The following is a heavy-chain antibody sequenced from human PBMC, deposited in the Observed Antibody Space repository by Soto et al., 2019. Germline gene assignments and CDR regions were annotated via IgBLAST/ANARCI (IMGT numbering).Heavy chain of an antibody. J-gene: IGHJ4*02. CDR3: AKSITARPFDY. Sequence: GGSLRLSCTASGFPFSSYGMSWVRQAPGKGLEWVSAISGSGGNTYYADSVKGRFTISRDNSKNTLYLQMNSLRAEDTAVYYCAKSITARPFDYWGQGALVTVSS. D-gene: IGHD6-6*01. V-gene: IGHV3-23*01. CDR2: ISGSGGNT. CDR1: GFPFSSYG.